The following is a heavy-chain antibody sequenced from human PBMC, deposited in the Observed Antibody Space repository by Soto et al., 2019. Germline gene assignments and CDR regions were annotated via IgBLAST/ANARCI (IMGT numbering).Heavy chain of an antibody. Sequence: GGSLRLSCAASGFTFSNAWMSWVRQAPGKGLEWVGRIKSKTDGGTTDYAAPVKGRFTISRDDSKNTLYLQMNSLKTEDTAVYYCTAHDYGDHALFDYWGQGTLVTVSS. CDR2: IKSKTDGGTT. V-gene: IGHV3-15*01. CDR3: TAHDYGDHALFDY. D-gene: IGHD4-17*01. CDR1: GFTFSNAW. J-gene: IGHJ4*02.